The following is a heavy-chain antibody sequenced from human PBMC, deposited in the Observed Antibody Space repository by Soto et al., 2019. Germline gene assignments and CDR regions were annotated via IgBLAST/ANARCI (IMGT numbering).Heavy chain of an antibody. V-gene: IGHV2-5*02. CDR1: GFSLSTSGAG. CDR2: IYWDDDK. CDR3: AYRTQQLNFDY. Sequence: QITLQESGPSLVKPTQTLTLTCSFSGFSLSTSGAGVAWIRQPPGKTLEWLALIYWDDDKRYSPSLKSRLTGTQEPSKNQVVLTMNNMAPMDTGIYYCAYRTQQLNFDYWGQGTLVTVSS. D-gene: IGHD6-13*01. J-gene: IGHJ4*02.